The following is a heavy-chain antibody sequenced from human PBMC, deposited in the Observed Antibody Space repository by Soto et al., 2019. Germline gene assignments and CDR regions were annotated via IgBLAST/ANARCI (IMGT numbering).Heavy chain of an antibody. Sequence: QVQLVESGGGLVKPGGSLRLSCTPSGFTFSDFYMSWFRQAPGKGLEWVSYITQSGGRIYYADSVKGRFTISRDNAKKSLYLQMNSLRADDTAVYYCERDYSNGGFDYWDQGTPVTVSS. J-gene: IGHJ4*02. CDR2: ITQSGGRI. D-gene: IGHD2-15*01. V-gene: IGHV3-11*01. CDR3: ERDYSNGGFDY. CDR1: GFTFSDFY.